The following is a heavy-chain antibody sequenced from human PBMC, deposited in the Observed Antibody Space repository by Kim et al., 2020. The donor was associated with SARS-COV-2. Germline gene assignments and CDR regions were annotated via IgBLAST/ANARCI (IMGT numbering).Heavy chain of an antibody. CDR3: ATGDCSSTSCYWDGSIVY. V-gene: IGHV4-4*02. Sequence: SETLSLTCAVSGGSISSSNWWSWVRQPPGKGLEWIGEIYHSGSTNYNPSLKSRVTISVDKSKNQFSLKLSSVTAADTAVYYCATGDCSSTSCYWDGSIVYWGQGTLVTVSS. CDR1: GGSISSSNW. J-gene: IGHJ4*02. CDR2: IYHSGST. D-gene: IGHD2-2*01.